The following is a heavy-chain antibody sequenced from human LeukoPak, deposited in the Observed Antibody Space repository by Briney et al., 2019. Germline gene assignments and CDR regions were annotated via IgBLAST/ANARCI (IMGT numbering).Heavy chain of an antibody. CDR2: INHSGST. CDR3: ARRRLLWFGEAGGEFDY. D-gene: IGHD3-10*01. V-gene: IGHV4-39*07. J-gene: IGHJ4*02. Sequence: SETLSLTCIVSGGSITSNTYFWDWIRQPPGKGLEWIGEINHSGSTNYNPSLKSRVTISVDTSKNQFSLKLSSVTAADTAVYYCARRRLLWFGEAGGEFDYWGQGTLVTVSS. CDR1: GGSITSNTYF.